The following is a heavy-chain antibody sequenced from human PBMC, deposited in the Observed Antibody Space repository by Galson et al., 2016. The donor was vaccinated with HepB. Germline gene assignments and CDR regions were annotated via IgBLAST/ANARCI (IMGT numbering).Heavy chain of an antibody. CDR3: ARHMFSSGLPSPFHYFGMDV. Sequence: SETLSLTCTVSGGSISNNSYYWGWVRQPPGKGLEWIGSIYYSVNTYYNPSLKSRVTIFVDTSKNQFSLRLSAVTAAETGVYYCARHMFSSGLPSPFHYFGMDVWGPGTAVTVSS. CDR2: IYYSVNT. D-gene: IGHD6-19*01. V-gene: IGHV4-39*01. J-gene: IGHJ6*02. CDR1: GGSISNNSYY.